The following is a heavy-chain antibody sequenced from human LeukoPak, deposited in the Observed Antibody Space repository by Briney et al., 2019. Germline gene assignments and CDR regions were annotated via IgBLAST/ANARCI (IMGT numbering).Heavy chain of an antibody. D-gene: IGHD4-23*01. Sequence: GGSLRLSSAASGFTFSSYEMNWVRQAPGKGQERGSYISSSVSTIYYADSGKGRFTISRDNAKNSLYLQMNSLRAEDTAVYYCARGDDYGGKPFDYWGQGTLVSVSS. CDR2: ISSSVSTI. CDR1: GFTFSSYE. J-gene: IGHJ4*02. V-gene: IGHV3-48*03. CDR3: ARGDDYGGKPFDY.